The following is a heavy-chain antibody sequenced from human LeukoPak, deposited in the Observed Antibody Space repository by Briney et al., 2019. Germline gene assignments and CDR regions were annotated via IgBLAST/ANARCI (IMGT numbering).Heavy chain of an antibody. CDR2: ISTSGST. D-gene: IGHD4-17*01. J-gene: IGHJ5*02. V-gene: IGHV4-4*07. Sequence: SETLSLSCTVSGGSISSYYWSWVRQPAGEGLEWIGGISTSGSTKYNPPPKSGVTTSVDTSTNKFSLKLSSLTAADTAVYYCVGDPTYGDYFWFDPWAREPWSPSPQ. CDR3: VGDPTYGDYFWFDP. CDR1: GGSISSYY.